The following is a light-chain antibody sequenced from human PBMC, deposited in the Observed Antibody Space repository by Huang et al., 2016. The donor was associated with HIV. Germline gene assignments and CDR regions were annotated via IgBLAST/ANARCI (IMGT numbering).Light chain of an antibody. CDR2: DAS. V-gene: IGKV3-11*01. CDR1: QSVSSY. Sequence: EIVLTQSPTTLSLSPGERATLSCRASQSVSSYLAWYQQKPGQAPRLLIYDASNRATGIPARFSGSGSGTDFTLTISSLEPEDFAVYYCQHRSNWPLTFGGGTKVEIK. CDR3: QHRSNWPLT. J-gene: IGKJ4*01.